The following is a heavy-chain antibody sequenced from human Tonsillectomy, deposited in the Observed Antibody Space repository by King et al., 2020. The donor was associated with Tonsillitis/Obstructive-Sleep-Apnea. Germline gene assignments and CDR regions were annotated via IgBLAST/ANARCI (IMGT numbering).Heavy chain of an antibody. J-gene: IGHJ5*02. Sequence: QLVQSGAEVKKPGESLKISCKGSGYRFTSYWIGWVRQLPGKGLEWMGIIYPGDSDIRYSPSFQGQVTISADNSISTAYLQWSSLKASDTAMYYCAREGGQGVIPNWFDPWGQGTLVTVSS. D-gene: IGHD3-16*02. CDR2: IYPGDSDI. CDR1: GYRFTSYW. V-gene: IGHV5-51*01. CDR3: AREGGQGVIPNWFDP.